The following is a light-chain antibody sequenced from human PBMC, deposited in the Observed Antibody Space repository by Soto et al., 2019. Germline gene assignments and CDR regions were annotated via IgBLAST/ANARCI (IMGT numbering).Light chain of an antibody. V-gene: IGLV2-11*01. CDR3: CSYAGTYTWV. Sequence: QSALTQPRSVSGSPGQSVTISCAGTSSDVGHYNYVSWYQQHPGKAPKLMIYDVSKWPSGVPDRFSGSKSGNTASLTIHGLQAEDEADYYCCSYAGTYTWVFGGGTKLTV. CDR1: SSDVGHYNY. CDR2: DVS. J-gene: IGLJ3*02.